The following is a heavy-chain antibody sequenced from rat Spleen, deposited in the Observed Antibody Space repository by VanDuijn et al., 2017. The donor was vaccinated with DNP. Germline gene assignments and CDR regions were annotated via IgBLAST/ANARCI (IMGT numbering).Heavy chain of an antibody. J-gene: IGHJ4*01. D-gene: IGHD1-2*01. CDR1: GFTFSNYG. CDR3: ARHVEPSSYAMDA. Sequence: EVQLVESGGGLVQPGMSLKLSCEASGFTFSNYGLAWVRQAPTQGLEWVASITNSGGSTYYRDSVKGRFTISRDNAKSSLYLQMNSLKSEDTATYYGARHVEPSSYAMDAWGQGTSVTVSS. V-gene: IGHV5S23*01. CDR2: ITNSGGST.